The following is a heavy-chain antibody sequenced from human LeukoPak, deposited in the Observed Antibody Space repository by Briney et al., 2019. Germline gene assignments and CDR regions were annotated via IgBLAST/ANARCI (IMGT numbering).Heavy chain of an antibody. CDR3: AKYTSGTSYRGLDQ. Sequence: GGSLRLSCSASGFTFSSYAMYWVRQAPGKGLEWVSTIIGSAANTYYADSVKGRFTISRDDSKNTVYLQMNSLRAEDTAVYSCAKYTSGTSYRGLDQWGHGTLVTVSS. D-gene: IGHD3-10*01. J-gene: IGHJ4*01. V-gene: IGHV3-23*01. CDR2: IIGSAANT. CDR1: GFTFSSYA.